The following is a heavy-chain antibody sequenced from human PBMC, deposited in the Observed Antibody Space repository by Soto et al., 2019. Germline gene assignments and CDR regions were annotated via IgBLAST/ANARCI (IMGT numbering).Heavy chain of an antibody. D-gene: IGHD3-22*01. V-gene: IGHV3-9*01. Sequence: PGGSLRLSCAASGFTFDDYAMHWVRQAPGKGLDWVSGISWNSGSIGYADSVKGRFTISRDNAKNSLYLQMNSLRAEDTALYYCAKDNTYYYDSSGQYDAFDIWGQGTMVTVSS. J-gene: IGHJ3*02. CDR3: AKDNTYYYDSSGQYDAFDI. CDR1: GFTFDDYA. CDR2: ISWNSGSI.